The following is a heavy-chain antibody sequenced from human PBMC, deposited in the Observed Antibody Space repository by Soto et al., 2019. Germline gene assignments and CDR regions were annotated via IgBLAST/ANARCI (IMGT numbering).Heavy chain of an antibody. Sequence: SETLSLTCAVYGGSFSGYYWSWIRQPPGKGLEWIGEINHSGSTNYNPSLKSRVTISVDTSKNQFSLKLSSVTAADTAVYYCARAGADYGDYDFDYWGQGTLVTVSS. V-gene: IGHV4-34*01. CDR2: INHSGST. D-gene: IGHD4-17*01. CDR1: GGSFSGYY. J-gene: IGHJ4*02. CDR3: ARAGADYGDYDFDY.